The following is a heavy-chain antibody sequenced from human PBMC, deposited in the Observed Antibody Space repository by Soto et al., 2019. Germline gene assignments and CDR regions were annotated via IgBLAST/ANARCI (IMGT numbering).Heavy chain of an antibody. CDR2: MNPNSGNT. D-gene: IGHD3-3*01. CDR1: GHTFTSYD. J-gene: IGHJ3*02. Sequence: EASVKVSCKASGHTFTSYDINWVRQATGQGLEWMGWMNPNSGNTGYAQKFQGRVTMTRNTSISTAYMELSSLRSEDTAVYYCARTQSRRYYDFWSGYLDAFDIWGQGTMVTVSS. CDR3: ARTQSRRYYDFWSGYLDAFDI. V-gene: IGHV1-8*01.